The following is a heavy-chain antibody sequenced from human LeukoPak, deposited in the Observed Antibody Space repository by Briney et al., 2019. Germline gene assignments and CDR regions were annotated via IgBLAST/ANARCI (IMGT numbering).Heavy chain of an antibody. D-gene: IGHD6-13*01. CDR3: ARDPFSVAAAGSNWFDP. CDR2: TSAYNGNT. V-gene: IGHV1-18*01. J-gene: IGHJ5*02. CDR1: GYTFTSYG. Sequence: ASVKVSCKASGYTFTSYGISWVRQAPGQGLEWMGWTSAYNGNTNYAQKLQGRVTMTTDTSTSTAYMELRSLRSDDTAVYYCARDPFSVAAAGSNWFDPWGQGTLVTVSS.